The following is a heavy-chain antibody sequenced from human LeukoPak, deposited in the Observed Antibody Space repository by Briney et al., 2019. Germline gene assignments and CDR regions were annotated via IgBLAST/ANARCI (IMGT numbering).Heavy chain of an antibody. D-gene: IGHD6-19*01. Sequence: PSETLSLTCTVSGGSVSSGRYDWNWIRQPPGKGLEWIGYINYSGSTNYNPSLKSRVTISVDTSKNQLSLKLSSVTAADTAVYYCARDGGTGWTWGQGTLVTVSS. J-gene: IGHJ5*02. CDR3: ARDGGTGWT. CDR2: INYSGST. CDR1: GGSVSSGRYD. V-gene: IGHV4-61*01.